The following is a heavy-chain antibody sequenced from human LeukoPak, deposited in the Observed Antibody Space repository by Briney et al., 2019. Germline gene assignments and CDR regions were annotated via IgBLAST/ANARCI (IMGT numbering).Heavy chain of an antibody. CDR3: LAGAGTGYYYYGMDV. D-gene: IGHD6-13*01. Sequence: GGSLRLSCAASGFTFSSYVMSWVRQAPGKGLEWVSAISGSGGSTYFPDSVKGRFTISRDNSKNTLHLQMNSLKTEDTAVYYCLAGAGTGYYYYGMDVWGQGTTVTVSS. CDR1: GFTFSSYV. CDR2: ISGSGGST. V-gene: IGHV3-23*01. J-gene: IGHJ6*02.